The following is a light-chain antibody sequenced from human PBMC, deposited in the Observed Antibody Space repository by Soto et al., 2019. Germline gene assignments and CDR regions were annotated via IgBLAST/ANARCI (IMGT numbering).Light chain of an antibody. CDR2: ASS. CDR3: QRYATSQT. J-gene: IGKJ1*01. V-gene: IGKV3-20*01. CDR1: QSVTSY. Sequence: EIVLTQSPGTLSLSPGERVTLSCRASQSVTSYLAWYQQKPGQAPRLLIYASSTRATGIPDRFSGSGSGTDFTLTISRLEPEDFAVYYCQRYATSQTFGQGTKVEIK.